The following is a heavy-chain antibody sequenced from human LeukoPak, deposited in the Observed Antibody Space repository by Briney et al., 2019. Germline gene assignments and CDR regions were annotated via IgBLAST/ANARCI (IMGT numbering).Heavy chain of an antibody. D-gene: IGHD7-27*01. J-gene: IGHJ4*02. CDR3: ARSYWGEDS. Sequence: PERSLILSCTASGFTFRNYGMHWVREAPGGGLEWVAVIFYDGSNQSYADSVRGRFTISRDNSKNTLYLQMNSLRAEDTAVYYCARSYWGEDSWGQGTLVTVSS. CDR2: IFYDGSNQ. V-gene: IGHV3-33*01. CDR1: GFTFRNYG.